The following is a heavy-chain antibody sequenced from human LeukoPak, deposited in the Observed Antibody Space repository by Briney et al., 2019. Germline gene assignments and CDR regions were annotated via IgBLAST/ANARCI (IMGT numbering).Heavy chain of an antibody. J-gene: IGHJ5*02. CDR3: ARGDYDSWSGYPNWFDP. Sequence: SETLSLTCAVYGGSFSGYYWSWIRQPPGKGLEWIGEINHSGSTNYNPSLKSRVTISVDTSKNQFSLKLSSVTAADTAVYYCARGDYDSWSGYPNWFDPWGQGTLVTVSS. D-gene: IGHD3-3*01. CDR2: INHSGST. V-gene: IGHV4-34*01. CDR1: GGSFSGYY.